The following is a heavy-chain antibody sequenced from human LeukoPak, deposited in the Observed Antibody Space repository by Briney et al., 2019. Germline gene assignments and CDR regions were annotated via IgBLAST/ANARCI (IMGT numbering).Heavy chain of an antibody. D-gene: IGHD1-26*01. Sequence: PSETLSLTWTVSGGSISSSSYYWGWIRQPPGKGLEWIGNIYYSGSTFYNPSLKSRLTISVDTSKNHFSLKLSSVTAADTAVYYCARQSGSYWYWGQGTLVTVSS. J-gene: IGHJ4*02. CDR2: IYYSGST. CDR3: ARQSGSYWY. CDR1: GGSISSSSYY. V-gene: IGHV4-39*01.